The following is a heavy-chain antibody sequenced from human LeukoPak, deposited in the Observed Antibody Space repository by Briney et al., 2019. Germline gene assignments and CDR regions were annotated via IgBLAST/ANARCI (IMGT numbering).Heavy chain of an antibody. CDR2: ISGSGGST. CDR3: AKKGTTYYYDSSGYYYFQH. D-gene: IGHD3-22*01. Sequence: GGSLRLSCAASGFTFSSYSMNWVRQAPGKGLEWVSAISGSGGSTYYADSVKGRFTISRDNSKNTLYLQMNSLRAEDTAVYYCAKKGTTYYYDSSGYYYFQHWGQGTLVTVSS. J-gene: IGHJ1*01. CDR1: GFTFSSYS. V-gene: IGHV3-23*01.